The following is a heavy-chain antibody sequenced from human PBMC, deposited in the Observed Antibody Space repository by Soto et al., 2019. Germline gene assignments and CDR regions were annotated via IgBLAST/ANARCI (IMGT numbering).Heavy chain of an antibody. J-gene: IGHJ6*02. CDR2: IDPSDSYT. CDR1: GYSFTSYW. V-gene: IGHV5-10-1*01. Sequence: GESLKTPCKGSGYSFTSYWISWVRQMPGKGLEWMGRIDPSDSYTNYSPSFQGHVTISADKSISTAYLQWSSLKASDTAMYYCASSFFRSMPLRFNYYYYGMDVWGQGTTVTVSS. CDR3: ASSFFRSMPLRFNYYYYGMDV. D-gene: IGHD2-2*01.